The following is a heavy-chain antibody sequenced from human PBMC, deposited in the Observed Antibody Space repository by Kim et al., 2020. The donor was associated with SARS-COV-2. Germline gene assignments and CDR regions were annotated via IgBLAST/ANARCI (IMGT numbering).Heavy chain of an antibody. V-gene: IGHV4-39*01. CDR1: GGSISSSSYY. CDR3: ARSITMVRGVDYYYYYGMDV. J-gene: IGHJ6*02. Sequence: SETLSLTCTVSGGSISSSSYYWGWIRQPPGKGLEWIGSIYYSGSTYYNPSLKSRVTISVDTSKNQFSLKLSSVTAADTAVYYCARSITMVRGVDYYYYYGMDVWGQGTTVTVSS. CDR2: IYYSGST. D-gene: IGHD3-10*01.